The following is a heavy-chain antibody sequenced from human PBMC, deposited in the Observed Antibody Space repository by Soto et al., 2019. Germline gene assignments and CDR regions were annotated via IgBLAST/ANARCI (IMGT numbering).Heavy chain of an antibody. V-gene: IGHV3-53*01. CDR3: AREGGGLWSGYS. CDR2: IYSGGGT. CDR1: GFIVSSSH. J-gene: IGHJ4*02. Sequence: GGSLRLSCAASGFIVSSSHMSWVRQAPGEGLEWVSIIYSGGGTYYADSVRGRFTISGDNSKNPLFLQMNSLRAEDTAVYYCAREGGGLWSGYSWGQGTRVTVSS. D-gene: IGHD3-3*01.